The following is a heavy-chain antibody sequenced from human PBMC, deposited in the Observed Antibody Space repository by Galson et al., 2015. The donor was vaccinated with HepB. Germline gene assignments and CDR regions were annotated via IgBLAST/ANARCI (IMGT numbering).Heavy chain of an antibody. CDR3: ARAPRISFGGLMQPLTK. J-gene: IGHJ4*02. D-gene: IGHD3-10*01. Sequence: SVKVSCKASGYSFNTYNIHWVRQAPGQSLEWVGWNNTGNGHTKYSRKFQGRVTITGDSSASTAYLQLSGLTSEDTAIYFCARAPRISFGGLMQPLTKWGLGTLGTLSS. V-gene: IGHV1-3*04. CDR2: NNTGNGHT. CDR1: GYSFNTYN.